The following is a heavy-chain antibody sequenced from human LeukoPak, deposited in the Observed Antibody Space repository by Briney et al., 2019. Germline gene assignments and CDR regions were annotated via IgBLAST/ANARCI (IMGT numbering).Heavy chain of an antibody. CDR1: GYTFTGYY. V-gene: IGHV1-2*02. J-gene: IGHJ1*01. CDR3: AREHCSSTSCYTYFQH. CDR2: INPNSGGT. D-gene: IGHD2-2*02. Sequence: ASVKVSCKASGYTFTGYYMHWMRQAPGQGLEWMGWINPNSGGTNYAQKFQGRVTMTRDTSISTAYMELSRLRSDDTAVYYCAREHCSSTSCYTYFQHWGQGTLVTVSS.